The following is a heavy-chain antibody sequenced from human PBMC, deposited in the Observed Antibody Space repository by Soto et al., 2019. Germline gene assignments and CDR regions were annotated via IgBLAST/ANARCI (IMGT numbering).Heavy chain of an antibody. CDR1: GFTFSTYT. CDR2: ISYDGSNK. CDR3: AREGPNYYFDL. V-gene: IGHV3-30-3*01. D-gene: IGHD1-7*01. Sequence: QVQLVESGGGVVQPGRSLRLSCAASGFTFSTYTMHWVRQAPGKGLEWVAIISYDGSNKYYADSVKGRFTISRDNSKNTVYLQMSSLRTEDTAVYYGAREGPNYYFDLWGGGTLVAVSS. J-gene: IGHJ2*01.